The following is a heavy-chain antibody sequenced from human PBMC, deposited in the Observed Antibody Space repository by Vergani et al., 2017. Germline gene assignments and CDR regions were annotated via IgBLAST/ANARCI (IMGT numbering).Heavy chain of an antibody. V-gene: IGHV4-31*03. D-gene: IGHD3-10*01. CDR1: GGSISSGGYY. Sequence: QVQLQESGPGLVKPSQTLSLTCTVSGGSISSGGYYWSWIRQHXGKGLAWSGYIYYSGSTYYNTSLKSRVTRSVDTSKNQFSLKLSSVTAAGTAVYYCARDVNYYGSGSYYYYGMDVWGQGTTVTVSS. CDR2: IYYSGST. CDR3: ARDVNYYGSGSYYYYGMDV. J-gene: IGHJ6*02.